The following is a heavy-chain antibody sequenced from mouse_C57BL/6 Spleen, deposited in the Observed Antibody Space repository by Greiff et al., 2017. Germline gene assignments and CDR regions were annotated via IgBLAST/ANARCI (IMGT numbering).Heavy chain of an antibody. CDR3: ARQTVATNAMDY. D-gene: IGHD1-1*01. V-gene: IGHV1-81*01. Sequence: QVHVKQSGAELARPGASVKLSCKASGYTFTSYGISWVKQRTGQGLEWIGEIYPRSGNTYYNEKFKGKATLTADKSSSTAYMELRSLTSEDSAVYFCARQTVATNAMDYWGQGTSVTVSS. CDR2: IYPRSGNT. J-gene: IGHJ4*01. CDR1: GYTFTSYG.